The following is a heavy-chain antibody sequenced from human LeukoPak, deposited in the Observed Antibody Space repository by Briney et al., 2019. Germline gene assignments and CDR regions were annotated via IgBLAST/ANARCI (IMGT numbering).Heavy chain of an antibody. D-gene: IGHD3-22*01. J-gene: IGHJ5*02. CDR3: ARELTMTQDP. CDR2: INPNNGGT. V-gene: IGHV1-2*06. Sequence: GASVKVSCKASGYTFTDYYIHWVRQAPGQGLEWMGRINPNNGGTNYAQKLQGRVTMTRDTSISTAYMELSSLRSDDTAIYYCARELTMTQDPWGQGTLVTVSS. CDR1: GYTFTDYY.